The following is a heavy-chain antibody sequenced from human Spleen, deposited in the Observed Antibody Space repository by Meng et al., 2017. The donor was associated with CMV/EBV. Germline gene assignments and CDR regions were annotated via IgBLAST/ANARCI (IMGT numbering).Heavy chain of an antibody. Sequence: TFSGYAMYWVRQAPGKGLEWVALISYDGSNKYYADSVKGRFTISRDNSKNTLYLQMNSLRAEDTAVYYCARGAYCSSTSCHGDWFDPWGQGTLVTVSS. CDR2: ISYDGSNK. J-gene: IGHJ5*02. V-gene: IGHV3-30*04. CDR1: TFSGYA. D-gene: IGHD2-2*01. CDR3: ARGAYCSSTSCHGDWFDP.